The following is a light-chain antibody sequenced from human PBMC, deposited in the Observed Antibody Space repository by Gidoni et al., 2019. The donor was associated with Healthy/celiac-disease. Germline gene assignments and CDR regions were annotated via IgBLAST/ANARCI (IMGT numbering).Light chain of an antibody. CDR1: QSLLHSNGYNY. CDR2: LGS. J-gene: IGKJ5*01. Sequence: DIVMTQSPLSLPVTPGEPASISCRSSQSLLHSNGYNYLDWYLQKPGQSPQLLLYLGSSRASGVPSRFGSGGSSTDFTLKISRVEAEDVGVYYCMQALQTPITFGQGTRLEIK. V-gene: IGKV2-28*01. CDR3: MQALQTPIT.